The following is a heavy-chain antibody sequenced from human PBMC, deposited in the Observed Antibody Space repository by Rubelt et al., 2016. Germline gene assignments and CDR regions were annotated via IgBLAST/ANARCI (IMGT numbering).Heavy chain of an antibody. CDR2: VFYSGST. V-gene: IGHV4-59*08. D-gene: IGHD6-13*01. Sequence: QVQLQGSGPGLVKPSETLSLTCTVSGDSIRKYYWSWIRQPPGKGPEWIGYVFYSGSTNYNPSLKSRVTISIDTSKNQFSLKLSSVTAADTAVYYCAGHGRAAARYYVWGQGTTVTVSS. CDR3: AGHGRAAARYYV. CDR1: GDSIRKYY. J-gene: IGHJ6*02.